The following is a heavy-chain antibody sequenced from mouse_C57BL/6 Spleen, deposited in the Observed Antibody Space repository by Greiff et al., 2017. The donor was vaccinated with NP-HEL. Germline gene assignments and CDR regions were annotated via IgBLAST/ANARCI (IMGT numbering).Heavy chain of an antibody. Sequence: EVKLMESGGGLVQPGGSLSLSCAASGFTFTDYYMSWVRQPPGKALEWLGFISNKANGYTTEYSASVKGRFTISRDNSQSILYLQMNALRAEDSATYYCARCRGYDGWYFDVWGTGTTVTVSS. V-gene: IGHV7-3*01. CDR1: GFTFTDYY. J-gene: IGHJ1*03. CDR2: ISNKANGYTT. CDR3: ARCRGYDGWYFDV. D-gene: IGHD2-2*01.